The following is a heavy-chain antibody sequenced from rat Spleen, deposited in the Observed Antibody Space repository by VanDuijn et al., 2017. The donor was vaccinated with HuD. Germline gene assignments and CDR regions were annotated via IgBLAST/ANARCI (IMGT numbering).Heavy chain of an antibody. CDR2: ISPSGGST. D-gene: IGHD1-9*01. V-gene: IGHV5-19*01. J-gene: IGHJ2*01. Sequence: EVQLVESGGGLVQPGRSLKLSCAASGFTFSNYAMHWIRHAPTKGLEWVASISPSGGSTYYRDSVKGRFTISRDNARSILYLQMDSLGSEDTATYYCTRREAYYGYNDYWGQGVMVTVSS. CDR3: TRREAYYGYNDY. CDR1: GFTFSNYA.